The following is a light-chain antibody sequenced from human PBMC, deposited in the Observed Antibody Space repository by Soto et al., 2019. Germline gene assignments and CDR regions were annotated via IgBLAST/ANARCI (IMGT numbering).Light chain of an antibody. CDR3: CSYTSISTSAV. CDR1: SSDVGGYNY. Sequence: QSALTQPPSASGSPGQSVTISCTGTSSDVGGYNYVSWYQQHPGKAPKLMIYEVSKRPSGVPDRFSGSKSGNTASLTVSGLQTEDEADYYCCSYTSISTSAVFGGGTKLTVL. V-gene: IGLV2-8*01. CDR2: EVS. J-gene: IGLJ2*01.